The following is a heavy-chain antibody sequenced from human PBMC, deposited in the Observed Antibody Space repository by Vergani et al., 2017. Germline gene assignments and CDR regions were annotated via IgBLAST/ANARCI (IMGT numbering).Heavy chain of an antibody. CDR1: GFIFSTYA. J-gene: IGHJ4*02. CDR2: ISASGAPT. D-gene: IGHD3-16*01. Sequence: EVQLLESGGDLVQPGGSLRLSCTASGFIFSTYAMSWVRQAPGKGLEWVSGISASGAPTYYADSVKGRVTISRDNSENTLYLQMNSLIPEDTGVYFCAKPAIRPTVGGTDWGEFDYWGQGTLVTVSS. V-gene: IGHV3-23*01. CDR3: AKPAIRPTVGGTDWGEFDY.